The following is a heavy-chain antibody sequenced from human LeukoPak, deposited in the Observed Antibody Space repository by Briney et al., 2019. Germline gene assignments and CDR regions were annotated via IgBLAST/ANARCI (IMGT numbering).Heavy chain of an antibody. CDR2: IYSGGST. D-gene: IGHD2-8*01. CDR1: GFTFNSYG. Sequence: PGGSLRLSCAASGFTFNSYGMHWVRQAPGKGLEWVSVIYSGGSTYYADSVKGRFTISRHNSKNTLYLQMNSLRAEDTAVYYCARDQYCTNGVCYHGDYWGQGTLVTVSS. J-gene: IGHJ4*02. CDR3: ARDQYCTNGVCYHGDY. V-gene: IGHV3-NL1*01.